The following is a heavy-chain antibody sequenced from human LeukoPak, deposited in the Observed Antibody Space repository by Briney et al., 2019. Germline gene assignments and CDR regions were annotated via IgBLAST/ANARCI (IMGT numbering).Heavy chain of an antibody. Sequence: GESLKISCKGSGYSFTSYWIGWVRQMPGKGLEWMGIIYPGDSDTRYSPSFQGQVTMSADKSISTAYLQWSSLKASDTAMYYCARRRDSSGYPDAFDIWGQGTMVTVSS. J-gene: IGHJ3*02. CDR2: IYPGDSDT. D-gene: IGHD3-22*01. CDR3: ARRRDSSGYPDAFDI. V-gene: IGHV5-51*01. CDR1: GYSFTSYW.